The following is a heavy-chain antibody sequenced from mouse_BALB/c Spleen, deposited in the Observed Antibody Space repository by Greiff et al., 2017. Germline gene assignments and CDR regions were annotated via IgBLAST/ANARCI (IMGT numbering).Heavy chain of an antibody. Sequence: VKLLESGPGLVAPSQSLSITCTVSGFSLTSYGVHWVRQPPGKGLEWLGVIWAGGSTNYNSALMSRLSISKDNSKSQVFLKMNSLQTDDTAMYYCARGAPGGRVDYWGQGTSVTVSS. V-gene: IGHV2-9*02. CDR1: GFSLTSYG. CDR3: ARGAPGGRVDY. J-gene: IGHJ4*01. CDR2: IWAGGST. D-gene: IGHD1-3*01.